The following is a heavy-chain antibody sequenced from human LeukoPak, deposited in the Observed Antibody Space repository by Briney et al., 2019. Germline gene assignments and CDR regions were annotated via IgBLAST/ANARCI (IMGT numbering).Heavy chain of an antibody. CDR2: INPSGGST. Sequence: GASVKVSCKASGGTFSSYAISWVRQAPGQGLEWMGIINPSGGSTSYAQKFQGRVTMTRDTSTSTVYMELSSLRSEDTAVYYCARADYDYWGQGTLVTVSS. D-gene: IGHD5-12*01. CDR1: GGTFSSYA. CDR3: ARADYDY. J-gene: IGHJ4*02. V-gene: IGHV1-46*01.